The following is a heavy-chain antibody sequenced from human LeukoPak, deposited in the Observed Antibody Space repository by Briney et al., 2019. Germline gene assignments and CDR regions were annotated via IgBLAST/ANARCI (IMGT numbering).Heavy chain of an antibody. CDR2: IVPIFGIS. CDR1: GGTFNSYA. Sequence: SVKVSCKPSGGTFNSYAINWVRQAPGQGLEWMGGIVPIFGISNHAQKFQGRVSITADGFTSAVYMELSSLGSEDTAVYYCARELVAASIPHKHGAFNIWGQGTIVTVSS. V-gene: IGHV1-69*13. D-gene: IGHD2-2*01. CDR3: ARELVAASIPHKHGAFNI. J-gene: IGHJ3*02.